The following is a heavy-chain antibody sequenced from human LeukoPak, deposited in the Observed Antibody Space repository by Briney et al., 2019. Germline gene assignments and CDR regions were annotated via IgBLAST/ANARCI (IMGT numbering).Heavy chain of an antibody. D-gene: IGHD3-3*01. J-gene: IGHJ6*03. CDR2: ISSSGSII. V-gene: IGHV3-48*03. CDR3: AGSLSPDYFYRAV. Sequence: GGSLRLSSAAPGFRFSSYEMNWVRQAPGKGLEWVSHISSSGSIIFYADSVKGRFTISRDNAKNSLYLQMNSLRADDTSVYYCAGSLSPDYFYRAVGGKGPTVPVPS. CDR1: GFRFSSYE.